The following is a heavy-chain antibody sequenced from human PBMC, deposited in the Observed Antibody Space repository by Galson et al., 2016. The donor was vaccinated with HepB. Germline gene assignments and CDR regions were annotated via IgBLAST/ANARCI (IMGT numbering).Heavy chain of an antibody. CDR2: IKTDGSER. CDR3: SGDIAVGAWDS. V-gene: IGHV3-7*04. CDR1: GFTFGGSW. D-gene: IGHD6-19*01. Sequence: SLRLSCAASGFTFGGSWMTWVRQAPGKGLEWVANIKTDGSERYYVDSVKGRFTVSRDNPKNSLYLQMNSLRAEDTALYYCSGDIAVGAWDSWGQGTLVTVSS. J-gene: IGHJ4*02.